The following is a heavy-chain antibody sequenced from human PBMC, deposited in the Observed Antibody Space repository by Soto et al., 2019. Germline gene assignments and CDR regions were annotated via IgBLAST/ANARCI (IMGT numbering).Heavy chain of an antibody. CDR3: ARAGEYCSGGSCYSLDY. D-gene: IGHD2-15*01. V-gene: IGHV1-46*01. J-gene: IGHJ4*02. CDR1: GYTFTSYY. CDR2: INPSDGST. Sequence: ASVKVSCKASGYTFTSYYMHWVRQAPGQGLEWMGIINPSDGSTSYAQKFQGRVTMTRDTSTSTVYMELSSLRSEDTAVYYCARAGEYCSGGSCYSLDYWGQGTLVTVSS.